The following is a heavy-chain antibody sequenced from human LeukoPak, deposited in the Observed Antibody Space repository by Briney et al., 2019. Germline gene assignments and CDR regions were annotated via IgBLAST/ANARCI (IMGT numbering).Heavy chain of an antibody. CDR3: AGEKFGSPHY. Sequence: KSSETLSLTCTVSRDSVTSGDYHWGWVRQPPEKGLEWIASIHYSGSTYYNLSLKSRVTISLDTSKNQFSLKMSSVTAADTAVYFCAGEKFGSPHYWGQGTHVTVSS. CDR2: IHYSGST. D-gene: IGHD1-26*01. J-gene: IGHJ4*02. V-gene: IGHV4-39*07. CDR1: RDSVTSGDYH.